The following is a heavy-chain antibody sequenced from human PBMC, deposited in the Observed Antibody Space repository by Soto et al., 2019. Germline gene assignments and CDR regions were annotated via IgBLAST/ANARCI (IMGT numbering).Heavy chain of an antibody. CDR1: GGSFSGYY. V-gene: IGHV4-34*01. Sequence: QVQLQQWGAGLLKPVETLSLTCAVYGGSFSGYYWSWIRQPPGKGLEWIGEINHSGSTNYNPSLKSRVTISVDTSKNQFSLKLSSVTAADTAVYYCASRLRWYRNWFDPWGQGTLVTVSS. CDR3: ASRLRWYRNWFDP. CDR2: INHSGST. J-gene: IGHJ5*02. D-gene: IGHD4-17*01.